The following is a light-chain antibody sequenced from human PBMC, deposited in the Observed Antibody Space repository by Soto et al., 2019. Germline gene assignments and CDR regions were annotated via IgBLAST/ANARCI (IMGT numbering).Light chain of an antibody. J-gene: IGKJ5*01. CDR2: AAS. Sequence: DIQVTQSPSSLSASVGDRVTITCRASQSISSYLNWYQQKPGKAPKLLIYAASSLQSGVPSRFSGSGSGTEFTLTISSLQPEDFATYYCLQHFIYPRITFGQGTRLEIK. CDR1: QSISSY. CDR3: LQHFIYPRIT. V-gene: IGKV1-17*01.